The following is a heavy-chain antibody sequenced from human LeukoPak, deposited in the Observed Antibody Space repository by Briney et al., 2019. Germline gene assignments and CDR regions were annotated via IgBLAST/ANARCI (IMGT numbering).Heavy chain of an antibody. CDR1: GFTFSSYD. CDR3: AKEGRWLQLGGAFDI. CDR2: ISSDENNK. J-gene: IGHJ3*02. D-gene: IGHD5-24*01. Sequence: PGGSLRLSCAASGFTFSSYDMHWVRQAPGKGLEWVSVISSDENNKYYADSVKGRFTISRDNSKSTLYLQMSSRRPEDTAVYYGAKEGRWLQLGGAFDIWGQGAMVTVSS. V-gene: IGHV3-30*18.